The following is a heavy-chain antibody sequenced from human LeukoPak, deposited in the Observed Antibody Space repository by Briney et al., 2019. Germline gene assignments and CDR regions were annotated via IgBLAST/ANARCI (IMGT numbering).Heavy chain of an antibody. Sequence: PGGSLRLSCTASGFTFGDYAMSWVRQAPGKGLEWVGFIRSKAYGGTTEYAASVKGRLTISRDDSKSIAYLQMNSLKTEDTAVYYCTRDQSHYGDYWGQGTLVTVSS. CDR3: TRDQSHYGDY. V-gene: IGHV3-49*04. J-gene: IGHJ4*02. CDR2: IRSKAYGGTT. CDR1: GFTFGDYA.